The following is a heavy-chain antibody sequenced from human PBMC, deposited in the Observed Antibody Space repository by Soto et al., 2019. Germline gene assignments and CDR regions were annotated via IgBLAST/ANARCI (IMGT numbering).Heavy chain of an antibody. D-gene: IGHD3-10*01. Sequence: QVQLQQWGAGLLKPSETLSLTCAVYGGSFSGYYWSWIRQPPGKGLEWIGEINHSGSTNYNPSLNSRVTISVDTSKNQFSLKLSSVTAADTAVYYCARVLPGYYYGSGSYYSPWGQGTLVTVSS. V-gene: IGHV4-34*01. CDR1: GGSFSGYY. CDR3: ARVLPGYYYGSGSYYSP. J-gene: IGHJ5*02. CDR2: INHSGST.